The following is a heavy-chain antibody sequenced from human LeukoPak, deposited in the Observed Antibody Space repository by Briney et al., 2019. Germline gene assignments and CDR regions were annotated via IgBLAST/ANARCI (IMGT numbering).Heavy chain of an antibody. J-gene: IGHJ6*03. Sequence: MSSETLSLTCAVYGGSFSGYYWSWIRQPPGKGLEWIGEINHSGSTNYNPSLKSRVTISVDTSKNQFSLKLSSVTAADTAVYYCARANVRVVVAPAAILRHSSSGYYYYYMDVWGKGTTVTVSS. CDR1: GGSFSGYY. D-gene: IGHD2-2*02. CDR2: INHSGST. V-gene: IGHV4-34*01. CDR3: ARANVRVVVAPAAILRHSSSGYYYYYMDV.